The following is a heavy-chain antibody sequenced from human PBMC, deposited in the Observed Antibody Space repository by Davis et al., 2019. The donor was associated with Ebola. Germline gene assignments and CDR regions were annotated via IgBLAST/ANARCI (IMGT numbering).Heavy chain of an antibody. Sequence: PGGSLRLSCAASGFTFSGSAMHWVRQASGKGLEWVGRIRSKANSYATAYAASVKGRFTISRDDSKNTAYLQMNSLRAEDTAVYYCARDPRNTPDVWGQGTTVTVSS. CDR3: ARDPRNTPDV. CDR2: IRSKANSYAT. J-gene: IGHJ6*02. CDR1: GFTFSGSA. V-gene: IGHV3-73*01.